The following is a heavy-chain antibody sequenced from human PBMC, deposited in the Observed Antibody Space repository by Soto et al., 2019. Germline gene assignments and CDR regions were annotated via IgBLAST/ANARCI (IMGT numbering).Heavy chain of an antibody. CDR1: GASITSYY. D-gene: IGHD3-10*01. CDR3: ARHACGSEFYYGQSV. V-gene: IGHV4-59*08. CDR2: IYYTGST. Sequence: LSLTCTVSGASITSYYWSWIRQPPGKGLEWLGYIYYTGSTTYSPSLKSRVTISLDTSKNQFSLKLSSVPAADTALYYCARHACGSEFYYGQSVCGQG. J-gene: IGHJ6*02.